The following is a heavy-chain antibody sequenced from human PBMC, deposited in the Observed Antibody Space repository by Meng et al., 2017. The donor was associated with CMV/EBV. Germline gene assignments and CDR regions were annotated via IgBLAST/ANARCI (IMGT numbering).Heavy chain of an antibody. J-gene: IGHJ4*02. Sequence: QAQLQERGQRLGKPSQTLSPTCTVSGGSISSGDYYWSWIRQPPGKGLEWIGYIYYSGSTYYNPSLKSRVTISVDTSKNQFSLKLSSVTAADTAVYYCARVGRTSCYDYWGQGTLVTVSS. V-gene: IGHV4-30-4*08. CDR2: IYYSGST. CDR3: ARVGRTSCYDY. D-gene: IGHD2-2*01. CDR1: GGSISSGDYY.